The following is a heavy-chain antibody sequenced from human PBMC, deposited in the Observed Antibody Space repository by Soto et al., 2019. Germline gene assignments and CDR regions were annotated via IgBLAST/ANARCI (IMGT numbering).Heavy chain of an antibody. J-gene: IGHJ4*02. V-gene: IGHV3-72*01. D-gene: IGHD1-1*01. CDR1: GFTLSDYY. Sequence: EVHLVESGGGLVQPGGSLRLSCAASGFTLSDYYMDWLRQAPGEGLEWVGRTRNRANRHTTEYAASVKGRFTISRDDSINSLYLQINSLKTEDTAVYYCARGGNTNWRYFDYWGQGTLVTVSS. CDR2: TRNRANRHTT. CDR3: ARGGNTNWRYFDY.